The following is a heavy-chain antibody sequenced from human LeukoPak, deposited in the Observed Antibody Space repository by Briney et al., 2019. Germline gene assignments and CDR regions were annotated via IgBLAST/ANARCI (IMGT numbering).Heavy chain of an antibody. D-gene: IGHD3-22*01. J-gene: IGHJ4*02. Sequence: PGGSLRLSCAASGFTVSSNYMSWVRQAPGKGLEWVSVIYSGGSTYYADSVKGRFTISRDNSKNTLYLQMNSLGAEDTAVYYCARELLAGYSSGLLNWGQGTLVTVSS. V-gene: IGHV3-66*02. CDR2: IYSGGST. CDR3: ARELLAGYSSGLLN. CDR1: GFTVSSNY.